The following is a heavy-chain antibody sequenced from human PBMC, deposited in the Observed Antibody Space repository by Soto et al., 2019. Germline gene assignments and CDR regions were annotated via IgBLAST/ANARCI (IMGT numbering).Heavy chain of an antibody. CDR1: GYTFTKYG. D-gene: IGHD3-3*01. J-gene: IGHJ6*02. CDR2: ISGYNGNT. CDR3: ARVAALIPIFHGLDA. V-gene: IGHV1-18*01. Sequence: QVQLVQSGAEVKKPGASVKVSCKASGYTFTKYGITWVRQSPGHGLEWLGWISGYNGNTHFAQRLQGRVNMTADTSTSTAYMEVTSLSPDDTAIYYCARVAALIPIFHGLDAWGQGTKVTVSS.